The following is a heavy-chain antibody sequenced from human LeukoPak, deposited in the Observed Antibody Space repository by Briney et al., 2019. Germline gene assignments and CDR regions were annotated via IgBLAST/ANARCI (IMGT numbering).Heavy chain of an antibody. J-gene: IGHJ4*02. CDR3: RYFLPHFDY. CDR1: GFTFSSYW. D-gene: IGHD2/OR15-2a*01. V-gene: IGHV3-74*01. Sequence: GGSLRLSCAASGFTFSSYWMHWVRQGPGRGLVWVSRINNDGSSTSHADSVKGRFTISRDNAKNTLYLQMNSLRAEDTAVYYCRYFLPHFDYWGQGTLVTVSS. CDR2: INNDGSST.